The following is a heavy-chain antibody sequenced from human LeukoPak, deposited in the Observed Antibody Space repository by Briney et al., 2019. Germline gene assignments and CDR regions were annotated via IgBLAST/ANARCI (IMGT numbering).Heavy chain of an antibody. CDR2: TSSDLNVK. D-gene: IGHD3-10*01. CDR3: AREGYYGSGSPPSLYFDY. Sequence: GGSLRLSCAASGFTFRNYVIHWVRQAPGKGLEWVAVTSSDLNVKLYADSVKGRFTISRDNSRSTLYLQMNSLRPEDTAIYYCAREGYYGSGSPPSLYFDYWGQGTLVTVST. V-gene: IGHV3-30-3*01. J-gene: IGHJ4*02. CDR1: GFTFRNYV.